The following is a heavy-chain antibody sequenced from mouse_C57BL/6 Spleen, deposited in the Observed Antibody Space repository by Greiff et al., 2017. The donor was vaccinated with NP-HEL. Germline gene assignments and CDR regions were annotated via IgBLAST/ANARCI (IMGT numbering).Heavy chain of an antibody. CDR1: GYAFSSSW. J-gene: IGHJ2*01. CDR2: IYPGDGDT. Sequence: VQLQQSGPELVKPGASVKISCKASGYAFSSSWMNWVKQRPGKGLEWIGRIYPGDGDTNYNGKFKGKATLTADKSSSTAYMQLSSLTSEDSAVYFCARSVLRREAFDYWGQGTTLTVSS. V-gene: IGHV1-82*01. D-gene: IGHD1-1*01. CDR3: ARSVLRREAFDY.